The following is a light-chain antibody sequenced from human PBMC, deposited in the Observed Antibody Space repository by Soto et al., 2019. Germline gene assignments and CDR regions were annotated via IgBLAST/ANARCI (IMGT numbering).Light chain of an antibody. CDR1: QSISSY. Sequence: DIQMTQSPSSLSASVGDRVTITCRASQSISSYLNWYQQKPGKAPKLLIYAASSLRSGVPSRFSGSESGTDFTLTISSLQPEDFATYYCQQSYSTTPEFGQGTRLEIK. V-gene: IGKV1-39*01. J-gene: IGKJ5*01. CDR2: AAS. CDR3: QQSYSTTPE.